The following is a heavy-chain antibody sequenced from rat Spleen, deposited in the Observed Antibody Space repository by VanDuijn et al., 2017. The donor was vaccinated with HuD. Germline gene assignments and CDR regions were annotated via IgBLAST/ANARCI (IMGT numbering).Heavy chain of an antibody. CDR3: ARVVADY. CDR2: ISYGGSST. V-gene: IGHV5-7*01. J-gene: IGHJ2*01. Sequence: EVQLVESGGGLVQPGRSLKLSCAAPGSTFSDYNMAWVRQAPKKGLEWVATISYGGSSTYNRDSVKGRFTISRDNAQSPLYLQMNSLRSEDTATYYCARVVADYWGQGVMVTVSS. CDR1: GSTFSDYN. D-gene: IGHD1-1*01.